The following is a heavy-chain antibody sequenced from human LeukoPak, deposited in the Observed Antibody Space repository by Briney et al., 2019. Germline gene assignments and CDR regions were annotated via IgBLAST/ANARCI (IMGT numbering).Heavy chain of an antibody. Sequence: ASVKVSCKASGYTFNSYGISWVRQAPGQGLEWLGWISAYNGNTNYAQKLQGRVTMTTDTSTSTAYMELRSLTSDDTAVYYCARGRDIVVVPAARGYYYYMDVWGKGTTVTVSS. CDR1: GYTFNSYG. V-gene: IGHV1-18*01. D-gene: IGHD2-2*01. J-gene: IGHJ6*03. CDR3: ARGRDIVVVPAARGYYYYMDV. CDR2: ISAYNGNT.